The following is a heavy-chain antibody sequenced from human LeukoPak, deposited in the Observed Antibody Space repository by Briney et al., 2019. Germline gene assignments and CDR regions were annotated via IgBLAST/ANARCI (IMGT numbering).Heavy chain of an antibody. Sequence: ASVKVSCKASGYTFTSYGISWVRQAPGQGLEWMGWISAYNGNTNYAQKLQGRVTMTTDTSTSTAYMELRSLRSDDTAVYYCTRDYMITFGGVIVTGFDYWGQGTLVTVSS. D-gene: IGHD3-16*02. CDR2: ISAYNGNT. J-gene: IGHJ4*02. CDR1: GYTFTSYG. V-gene: IGHV1-18*01. CDR3: TRDYMITFGGVIVTGFDY.